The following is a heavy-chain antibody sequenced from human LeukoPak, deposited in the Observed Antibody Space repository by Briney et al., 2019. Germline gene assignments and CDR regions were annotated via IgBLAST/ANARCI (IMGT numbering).Heavy chain of an antibody. CDR2: TRNKANSYTT. J-gene: IGHJ4*02. D-gene: IGHD2-8*01. V-gene: IGHV3-72*01. CDR1: GFTFSDHY. Sequence: GGSLRLSCAASGFTFSDHYIDWVRQAPGKGREWVGRTRNKANSYTTEYAASVKGKFTTSREEKKKSVYVQIDSLKTEDTAVYYCARQLCTNGVCYRHFDYWGQGTLVTVSS. CDR3: ARQLCTNGVCYRHFDY.